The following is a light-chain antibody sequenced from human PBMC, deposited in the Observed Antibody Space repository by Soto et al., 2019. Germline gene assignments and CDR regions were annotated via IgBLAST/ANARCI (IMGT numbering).Light chain of an antibody. CDR3: SSYADTNNLLYV. CDR1: SSDIGSYNY. V-gene: IGLV2-8*01. CDR2: EVS. Sequence: QSVLTQPPSASGSPGQSVTISCTGTSSDIGSYNYVSWYQQHPGKAPRLLIYEVSQRPSGVPDRFSGSKSANTASLTASGLQPEDEADYYCSSYADTNNLLYVFGTGTKVTVL. J-gene: IGLJ1*01.